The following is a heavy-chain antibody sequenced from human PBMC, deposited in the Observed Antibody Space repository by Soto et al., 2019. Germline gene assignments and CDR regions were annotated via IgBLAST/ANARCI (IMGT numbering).Heavy chain of an antibody. CDR3: ARVSGSYYYGMDV. CDR1: GGSISSSNW. J-gene: IGHJ6*02. V-gene: IGHV4-4*02. CDR2: IYHSGNT. D-gene: IGHD1-26*01. Sequence: QVQLQESGPGLVKPSGTLSLTCAVSGGSISSSNWWSWVRQPPGKGLEWMGEIYHSGNTNYNPSLKSRVTISVDKSKNQFSLKVCSVTAADTDVYYCARVSGSYYYGMDVWGQGDTVTVSS.